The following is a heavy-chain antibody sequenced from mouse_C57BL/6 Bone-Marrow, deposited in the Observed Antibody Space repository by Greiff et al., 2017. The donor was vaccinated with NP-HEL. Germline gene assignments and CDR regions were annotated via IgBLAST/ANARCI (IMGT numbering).Heavy chain of an antibody. V-gene: IGHV5-17*01. CDR3: ARSYYGNYVYAMDY. CDR2: ISSGSSTI. J-gene: IGHJ4*01. CDR1: GFTFSDYG. Sequence: DVKLVESGGGLVKPGGSLKLSCAASGFTFSDYGMHWVRQAPEKGLEWVAYISSGSSTIYYADTVKGRFTISRDNAKNTLFLQMTSLRSEDTAMYYCARSYYGNYVYAMDYWGQGTSVTVSS. D-gene: IGHD2-10*01.